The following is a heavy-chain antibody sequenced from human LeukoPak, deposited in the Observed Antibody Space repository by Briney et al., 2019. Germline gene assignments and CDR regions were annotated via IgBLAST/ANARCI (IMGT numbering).Heavy chain of an antibody. CDR2: IKQDRSEK. V-gene: IGHV3-7*01. CDR3: ARCYGSGSYSMSFFDY. J-gene: IGHJ4*02. CDR1: GFTFSSYW. Sequence: GGSLRLSCAASGFTFSSYWMSWVRQAPGKGLEWVANIKQDRSEKYYVDSVKGRFTISRDNAKNSLYLQMNSLRAEDTAVYYCARCYGSGSYSMSFFDYWGQGTLVTVSS. D-gene: IGHD3-10*01.